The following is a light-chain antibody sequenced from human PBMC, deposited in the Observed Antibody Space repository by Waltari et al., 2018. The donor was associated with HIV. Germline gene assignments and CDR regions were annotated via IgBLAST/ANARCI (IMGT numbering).Light chain of an antibody. Sequence: HPASVSGSPGQSITISCTGSRNDIGTYKYVSWYQQHPGKAPKVLIYEVTNRPSGVSDRFSGSKSGNTASLVISGLQTDDEADYYCSSYTSSTTVIFGGGTKLTVL. CDR3: SSYTSSTTVI. V-gene: IGLV2-14*01. CDR1: RNDIGTYKY. CDR2: EVT. J-gene: IGLJ2*01.